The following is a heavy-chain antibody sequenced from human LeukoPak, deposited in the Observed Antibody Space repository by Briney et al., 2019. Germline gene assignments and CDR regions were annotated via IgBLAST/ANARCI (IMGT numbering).Heavy chain of an antibody. CDR3: ASEDEAAAADY. V-gene: IGHV4-4*07. CDR2: IYTSGST. CDR1: GGSISSYY. Sequence: SETLSLTCTVSGGSISSYYWSWIRQPAGKGLEWIGRIYTSGSTNYNPSLKSRVTISVDTSKNQFSLKLSSVTAADTAVYYCASEDEAAAADYWGQGTLVTVSS. J-gene: IGHJ4*02. D-gene: IGHD6-13*01.